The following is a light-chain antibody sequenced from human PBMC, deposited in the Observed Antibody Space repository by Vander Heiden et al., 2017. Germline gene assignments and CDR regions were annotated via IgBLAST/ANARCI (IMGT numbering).Light chain of an antibody. CDR2: EVS. CDR1: SSDVGGYHF. CDR3: SSQRSGGNLVI. J-gene: IGLJ2*01. V-gene: IGLV2-14*01. Sequence: QSALTQPASVSGSPGPSITISCTGTSSDVGGYHFVSWYQQNPVKAPNLMIYEVSNRSSGIASRFSGSKSGNTASLTISGLQAEDEAVYYCSSQRSGGNLVIFGGGTKLTVL.